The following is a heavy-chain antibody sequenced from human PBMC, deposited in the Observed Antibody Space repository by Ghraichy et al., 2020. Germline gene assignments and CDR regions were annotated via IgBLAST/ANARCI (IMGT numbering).Heavy chain of an antibody. CDR1: GGSISSYY. Sequence: SETLSLTCTVSGGSISSYYWSWIRQPPGKGLEWIGYIYYSGSTNYNPSLKSRVTISVDTSKNQFSLKLSSVTAADTAVYYCAREAVNPQDGYYFDYWGQGTLVTVSS. V-gene: IGHV4-59*01. D-gene: IGHD5-24*01. J-gene: IGHJ4*02. CDR3: AREAVNPQDGYYFDY. CDR2: IYYSGST.